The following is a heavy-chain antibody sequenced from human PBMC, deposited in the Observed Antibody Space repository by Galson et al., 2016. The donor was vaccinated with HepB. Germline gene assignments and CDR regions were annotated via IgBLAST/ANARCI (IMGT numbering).Heavy chain of an antibody. Sequence: SLRLSCAASGFTFRNYGMTWVRQAPGKGLGVVSSISRSGDSTDYADSVKGRFTISRDNSKNTLSLQMNSLTADDTAIYYCVQGSTAPAVWGQGTTVTVSS. CDR1: GFTFRNYG. V-gene: IGHV3-23*01. J-gene: IGHJ6*02. CDR3: VQGSTAPAV. CDR2: ISRSGDST. D-gene: IGHD2-2*01.